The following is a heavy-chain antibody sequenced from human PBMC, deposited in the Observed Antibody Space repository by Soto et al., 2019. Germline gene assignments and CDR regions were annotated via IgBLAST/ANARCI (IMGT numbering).Heavy chain of an antibody. D-gene: IGHD5-12*01. Sequence: ESGGGVVQPGRSLRLSCAASGFTFSSYAMHWVRQAPGKGLEWVAVISYDGSNKYYADSVKGRFTISRDNSKNTLYLQMNSLRAEDTAVYYCARIVATIYYYYYGMDVWGQGTTVTVSS. V-gene: IGHV3-30-3*01. J-gene: IGHJ6*02. CDR2: ISYDGSNK. CDR1: GFTFSSYA. CDR3: ARIVATIYYYYYGMDV.